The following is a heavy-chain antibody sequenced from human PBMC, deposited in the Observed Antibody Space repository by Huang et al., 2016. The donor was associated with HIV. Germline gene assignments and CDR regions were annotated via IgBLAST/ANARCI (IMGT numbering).Heavy chain of an antibody. J-gene: IGHJ3*02. CDR1: GGSITSSNHY. Sequence: QLHLQQSGPGLVRPSETLSLICTVSGGSITSSNHYWGWIRQTPGKGLEWIGNFYYSGDAYYTPSLKNRVSISMDTSKSQFSLRLSSVIATDTAVYYCASGEYGKNAYDIWGQGTVVTVSA. CDR2: FYYSGDA. D-gene: IGHD2-2*01. V-gene: IGHV4-39*01. CDR3: ASGEYGKNAYDI.